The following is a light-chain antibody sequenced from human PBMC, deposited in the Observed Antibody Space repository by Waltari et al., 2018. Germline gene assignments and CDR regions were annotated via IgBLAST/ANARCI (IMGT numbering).Light chain of an antibody. CDR2: EGN. V-gene: IGLV2-23*01. CDR3: CSYAGTSTWV. CDR1: SSDVGTYNL. Sequence: QSALTQPASVSGSPGQSITISCTGISSDVGTYNLVSWYQQYPGKAPKLMSYEGNKRPSGVSHRFSGSKSGNTSSLTSSGLQAEDESDYYCCSYAGTSTWVFGGGTKLTVL. J-gene: IGLJ3*02.